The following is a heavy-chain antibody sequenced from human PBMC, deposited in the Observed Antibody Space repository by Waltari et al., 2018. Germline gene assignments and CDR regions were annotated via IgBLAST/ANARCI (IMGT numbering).Heavy chain of an antibody. J-gene: IGHJ6*03. CDR2: IYTSGST. Sequence: QVQLQESGPGLVKPSETLSLTCTVSGGSISSYYWSWIRQPPGKGLEWIGYIYTSGSTNYNPSLKRRVTISVDTSKNQFSLKLSSVTAADTAVYYCARAGIAAAGTRDYYYYYMDVWGKGTTVTVSS. V-gene: IGHV4-4*09. CDR1: GGSISSYY. D-gene: IGHD6-13*01. CDR3: ARAGIAAAGTRDYYYYYMDV.